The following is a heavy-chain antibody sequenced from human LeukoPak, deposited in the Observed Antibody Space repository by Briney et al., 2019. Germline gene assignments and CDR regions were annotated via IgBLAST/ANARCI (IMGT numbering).Heavy chain of an antibody. CDR3: ARQRDFWSQYYFDY. CDR2: IYYSGST. V-gene: IGHV4-39*01. J-gene: IGHJ4*02. D-gene: IGHD3-3*01. CDR1: GGSISSSSYY. Sequence: PSETLSLTCTVSGGSISSSSYYWGWLRQPPGKGLEWLGSIYYSGSTYYNPSLKSRVTISVDTSKNQFSLKLSSVTAADTAVYYCARQRDFWSQYYFDYWGQGTLVTVSS.